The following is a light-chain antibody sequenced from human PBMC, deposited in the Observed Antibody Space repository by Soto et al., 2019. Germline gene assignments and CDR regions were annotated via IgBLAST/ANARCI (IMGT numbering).Light chain of an antibody. CDR1: SGHSSYA. CDR3: QNWGTGIPWV. Sequence: HLVLTQSPSASASLGASVKLTCTLSSGHSSYAIAWHQQQPEKGPRYLMKLNSDGSHSKGDGIPDRFSGSSSGAERYLTISSLQSEDEADDYCQNWGTGIPWVFGGGTKLTVL. V-gene: IGLV4-69*01. J-gene: IGLJ3*02. CDR2: LNSDGSH.